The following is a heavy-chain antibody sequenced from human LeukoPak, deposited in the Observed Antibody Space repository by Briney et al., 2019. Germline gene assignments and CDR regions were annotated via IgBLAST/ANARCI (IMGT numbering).Heavy chain of an antibody. V-gene: IGHV4-4*07. Sequence: SETLSLTCTVSGGSISSYYWSWIRQPAGKGLEWIGRICSSGSTNYNPSLKSRVTVSVDTSKNQFSLKLSSVTAADTAVYYCARGPRSSDWYSIDYWGRGTLVTVSS. CDR1: GGSISSYY. CDR2: ICSSGST. CDR3: ARGPRSSDWYSIDY. D-gene: IGHD6-19*01. J-gene: IGHJ4*02.